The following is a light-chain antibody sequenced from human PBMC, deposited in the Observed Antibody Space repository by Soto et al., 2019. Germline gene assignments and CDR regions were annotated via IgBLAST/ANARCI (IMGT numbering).Light chain of an antibody. CDR2: EVS. CDR3: ASYTSSSTSVI. Sequence: QSALTQPASVSGSPGQSITISCTGTSSDVGGYKYVSWYQQHPDKAPKLIIFEVSNRPSGISNRFSGSKSGNTASLTISGRQAEDEADYYCASYTSSSTSVIFGRGTKLTVL. CDR1: SSDVGGYKY. V-gene: IGLV2-14*01. J-gene: IGLJ2*01.